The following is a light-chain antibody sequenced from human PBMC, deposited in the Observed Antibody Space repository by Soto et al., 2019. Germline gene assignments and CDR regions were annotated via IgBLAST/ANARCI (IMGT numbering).Light chain of an antibody. CDR2: WSS. V-gene: IGKV4-1*01. CDR1: QSVFDSSNNKNY. CDR3: QQYYSDPFT. Sequence: DIVMTQFPDSLAVSLGERATINCKSSQSVFDSSNNKNYISWYQQKPGQPPNLLISWSSARASGVPDRFNGGGSGTDFTLTINGLQAEDVAIYYCQQYYSDPFTFGPGTKV. J-gene: IGKJ3*01.